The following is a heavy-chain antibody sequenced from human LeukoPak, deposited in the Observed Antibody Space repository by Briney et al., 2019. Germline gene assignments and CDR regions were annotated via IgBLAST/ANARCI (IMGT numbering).Heavy chain of an antibody. CDR1: GFTFSNYA. Sequence: GGSLRLSCAASGFTFSNYAMNWVRQAPGKGLEWVSVISGSNTGAYYAESVKGRFTISRDDSKNTLYLQLNSLRAEDTAIYLCAKDHCSGGACFPTHWGQGTLVAVSS. CDR2: ISGSNTGA. V-gene: IGHV3-23*01. CDR3: AKDHCSGGACFPTH. D-gene: IGHD2-15*01. J-gene: IGHJ4*02.